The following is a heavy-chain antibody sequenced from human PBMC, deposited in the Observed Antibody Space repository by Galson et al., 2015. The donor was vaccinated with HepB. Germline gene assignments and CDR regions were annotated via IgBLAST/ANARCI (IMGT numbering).Heavy chain of an antibody. Sequence: CAISGDSVSSNSAAWNWIRQSPSRGLEWLGRTYYRSKWYNDYAVSVKSRITINPDTSKNQFSLQLNSVTPEDTAVYYCAREVHGKHDYGDYYAGGSVDYWGQGTLVTVSS. CDR3: AREVHGKHDYGDYYAGGSVDY. J-gene: IGHJ4*02. CDR2: TYYRSKWYN. V-gene: IGHV6-1*01. CDR1: GDSVSSNSAA. D-gene: IGHD4-17*01.